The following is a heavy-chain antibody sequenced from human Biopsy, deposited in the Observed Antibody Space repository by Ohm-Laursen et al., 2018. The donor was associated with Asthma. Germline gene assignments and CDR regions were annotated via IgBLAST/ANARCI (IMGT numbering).Heavy chain of an antibody. D-gene: IGHD3-16*01. CDR3: ARFGGTSYGSPFDH. V-gene: IGHV4-31*03. CDR1: GGSINIGDYY. Sequence: TLSLTCTVSGGSINIGDYYWSWIRQHPVKGLEWIGYIYYGGSTYYNPSLKSRVSISLDTSKNQFSLRLTSATAADTAVYFCARFGGTSYGSPFDHWGLGALVTVSS. J-gene: IGHJ4*02. CDR2: IYYGGST.